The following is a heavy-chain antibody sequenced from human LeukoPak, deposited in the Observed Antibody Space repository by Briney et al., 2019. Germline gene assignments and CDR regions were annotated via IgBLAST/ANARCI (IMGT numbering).Heavy chain of an antibody. J-gene: IGHJ4*02. CDR3: ARQRTVVTPEFFDY. V-gene: IGHV4-39*01. Sequence: SETLSLTCSVSGDSISSSSYNWGWICQPPGKGLEWIGSISYSGSTKYNPSLKSRITISVDTSKNHFSLKLNSVTAADTAIYYCARQRTVVTPEFFDYWGQGTLVIVSS. D-gene: IGHD4-23*01. CDR2: ISYSGST. CDR1: GDSISSSSYN.